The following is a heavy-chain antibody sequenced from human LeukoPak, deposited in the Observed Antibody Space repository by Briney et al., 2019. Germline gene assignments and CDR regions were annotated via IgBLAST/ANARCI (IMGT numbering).Heavy chain of an antibody. J-gene: IGHJ4*02. CDR1: GYTFTNYW. D-gene: IGHD2-15*01. V-gene: IGHV5-51*01. Sequence: GESLKISCKGSGYTFTNYWIGWVRQMPGKGLEWMGIIYPGDSDTRYSPSFQGQVTISADKSINTAYLRWSSLKASDTAMYYCARRLTYCSGGSCYGAAYWGQGTLVTVSS. CDR3: ARRLTYCSGGSCYGAAY. CDR2: IYPGDSDT.